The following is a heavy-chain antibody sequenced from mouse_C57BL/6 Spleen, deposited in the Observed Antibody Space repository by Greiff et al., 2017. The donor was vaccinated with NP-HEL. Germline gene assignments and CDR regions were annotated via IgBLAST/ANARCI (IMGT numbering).Heavy chain of an antibody. CDR1: GYSITSGYY. J-gene: IGHJ2*01. CDR2: ISYDGSN. CDR3: AREGYSNYDY. V-gene: IGHV3-6*01. Sequence: EVQLQESGPGLVKPSQSLSLTCSVPGYSITSGYYWNWIRQFPGNKLEWMGYISYDGSNNYNPSLKNRISITRDTSKNQFFLKLNSVTTEDTATYYCAREGYSNYDYWGQGTTLTVSS. D-gene: IGHD2-5*01.